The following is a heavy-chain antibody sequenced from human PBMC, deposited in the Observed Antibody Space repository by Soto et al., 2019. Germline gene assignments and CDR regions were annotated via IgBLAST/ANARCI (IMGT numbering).Heavy chain of an antibody. CDR2: IWYNGINK. CDR1: GFTFSSYG. CDR3: ARDRDYYDTSRYDYYFDH. J-gene: IGHJ4*02. D-gene: IGHD3-22*01. V-gene: IGHV3-33*01. Sequence: GGSVRLSCAASGFTFSSYGMHLVRQAPGKGLEWMAVIWYNGINKYYVDSVKGRFTISRDNSKNTLYLQMNSLRAEDTAVYYCARDRDYYDTSRYDYYFDHWGRGTLFTVSS.